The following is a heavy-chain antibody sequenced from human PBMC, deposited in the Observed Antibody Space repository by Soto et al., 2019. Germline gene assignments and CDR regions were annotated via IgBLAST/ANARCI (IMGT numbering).Heavy chain of an antibody. CDR1: GFTFTSSA. CDR2: IVVGSGNT. J-gene: IGHJ4*02. V-gene: IGHV1-58*01. D-gene: IGHD3-22*01. Sequence: SVKVSCKASGFTFTSSAVQWVRQARGQRLEWIGWIVVGSGNTNYAQKFQERVTITRDMSTSTAYMELSSLRSEDTAVYYCAAPTTYYYDSSGYDYWGQGTLVTVSS. CDR3: AAPTTYYYDSSGYDY.